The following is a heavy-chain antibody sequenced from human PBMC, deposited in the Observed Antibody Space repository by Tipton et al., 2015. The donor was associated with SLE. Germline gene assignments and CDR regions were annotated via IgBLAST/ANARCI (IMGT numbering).Heavy chain of an antibody. V-gene: IGHV4-39*07. D-gene: IGHD3-10*01. CDR1: GGSISSSSYY. CDR2: ISHTGSP. J-gene: IGHJ4*02. CDR3: ARIQVLYYYGSGSYVFDI. Sequence: TLSLTCTVSGGSISSSSYYWGWIRQPPGKGLEWIGEISHTGSPNYNPSLKSRVTISIDTSKNHFSLTLNSVIAADTAVYFCARIQVLYYYGSGSYVFDIWGQGSLVTVSS.